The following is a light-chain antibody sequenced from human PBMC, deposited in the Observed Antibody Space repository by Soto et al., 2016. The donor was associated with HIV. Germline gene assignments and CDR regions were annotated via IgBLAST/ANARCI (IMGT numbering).Light chain of an antibody. CDR3: NSRYTSDSHHYV. V-gene: IGLV3-19*01. CDR2: GKN. Sequence: SSELIQDPVVSVALGQTVKITCQGDSVTSYYVSWYQQKPGQAPRLVIYGKNNRPSGIPDRFSGSSSGNTASLTITGAQAEDEADYYCNSRYTSDSHHYVFGTGNQGH. J-gene: IGLJ1*01. CDR1: SVTSYY.